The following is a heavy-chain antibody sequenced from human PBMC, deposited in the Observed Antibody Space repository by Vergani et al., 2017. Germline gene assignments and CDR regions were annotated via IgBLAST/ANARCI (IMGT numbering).Heavy chain of an antibody. CDR3: ARGGWLVPDV. CDR1: GDSISPYF. V-gene: IGHV4-59*01. J-gene: IGHJ4*02. D-gene: IGHD2-21*02. CDR2: ISYSGDT. Sequence: QVQLHESGPGLVKPSETLSLTCTVSGDSISPYFWTWIRQPPGQGLEWIGYISYSGDTNCAPSRKSRVSISLDTSKNQFSLQVNSVPPSDTAVYYCARGGWLVPDVWGQGTLVTVSS.